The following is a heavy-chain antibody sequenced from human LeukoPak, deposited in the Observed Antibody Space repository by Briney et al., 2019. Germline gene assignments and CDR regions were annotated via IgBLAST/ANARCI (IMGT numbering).Heavy chain of an antibody. V-gene: IGHV3-48*03. J-gene: IGHJ4*02. D-gene: IGHD3-9*01. CDR1: GFTFSSYE. Sequence: PGGSLRLSCAASGFTFSSYEMNWVRQAPGKGLEWVSYISSSGSTIYYADSVKGRFTISRDNAKNSLYLQMNSLRAEDTAVYYCATSGTSYYDILTEYYFDYWGQGTLVTVSS. CDR2: ISSSGSTI. CDR3: ATSGTSYYDILTEYYFDY.